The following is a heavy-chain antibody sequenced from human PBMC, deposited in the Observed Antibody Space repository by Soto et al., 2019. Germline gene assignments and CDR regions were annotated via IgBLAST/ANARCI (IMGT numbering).Heavy chain of an antibody. D-gene: IGHD3-16*01. CDR1: GGSITSSY. CDR3: ARGGAPYNWFGP. V-gene: IGHV4-59*01. Sequence: SETLSLTCTVSGGSITSSYWSWIRRPPGKGLEWIAYIYDTGISGYTPSTSYNPSLKSRLTISVDTSKNQFSLRLSSVTSADTAVYYCARGGAPYNWFGPWGQGTLVTVSS. J-gene: IGHJ5*02. CDR2: IYDTGISGYTPST.